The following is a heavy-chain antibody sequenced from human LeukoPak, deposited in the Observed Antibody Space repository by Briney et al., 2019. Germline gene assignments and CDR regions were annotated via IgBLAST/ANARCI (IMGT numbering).Heavy chain of an antibody. D-gene: IGHD3-10*01. J-gene: IGHJ4*02. Sequence: SETLSLTCTVSGGSISSVNYYWGWIRQPPGKGLEWIGSIYYSGTTYYNPSLKSRVTISVDTSKNQFSLKLSSVTAADTALYYCAKHYMGSSYNHGLDCWGQGTLVTVSS. CDR3: AKHYMGSSYNHGLDC. V-gene: IGHV4-39*01. CDR1: GGSISSVNYY. CDR2: IYYSGTT.